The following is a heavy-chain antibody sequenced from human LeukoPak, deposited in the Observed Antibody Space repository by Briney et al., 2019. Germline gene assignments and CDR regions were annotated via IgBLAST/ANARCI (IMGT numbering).Heavy chain of an antibody. D-gene: IGHD2-2*01. CDR2: IIPIFGTA. J-gene: IGHJ4*02. CDR1: GGTFSSYA. Sequence: SVKVSCKASGGTFSSYAISWVRQAPGQGLEWMGGIIPIFGTANYAQKFQGRVTMTEDTSTDTAYMELSSLRSEDTAVYYCATASQAAAMPLDYWGQGTLVTVSS. CDR3: ATASQAAAMPLDY. V-gene: IGHV1-69*06.